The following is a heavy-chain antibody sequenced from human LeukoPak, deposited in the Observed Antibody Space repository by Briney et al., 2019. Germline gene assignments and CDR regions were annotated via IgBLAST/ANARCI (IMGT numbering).Heavy chain of an antibody. CDR3: AKDIQLST. D-gene: IGHD5-24*01. CDR2: ISGSGDIT. CDR1: GFTFTSYG. J-gene: IGHJ3*01. V-gene: IGHV3-23*01. Sequence: GGSLRLSCAASGFTFTSYGMSWVRQAPGKGLEWVSVISGSGDITYYADSVKGRFTISRDNSKNTLSLQMNSLRVEDTAIYYCAKDIQLSTWGLGTMVTVSS.